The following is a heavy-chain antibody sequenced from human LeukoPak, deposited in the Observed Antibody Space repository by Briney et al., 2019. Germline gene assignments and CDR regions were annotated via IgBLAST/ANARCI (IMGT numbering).Heavy chain of an antibody. Sequence: PSETLSLTCTINGGSFSGYDWSWIRQPPGKELEWIGEINHSGSTHYNPSLKSRVTISVDTSKNQFSLKVNSVTAADTAEYFCARDETYSSDWQPNHSYYYMDVWGKGTTVIVSS. V-gene: IGHV4-34*01. D-gene: IGHD6-19*01. CDR1: GGSFSGYD. CDR2: INHSGST. CDR3: ARDETYSSDWQPNHSYYYMDV. J-gene: IGHJ6*03.